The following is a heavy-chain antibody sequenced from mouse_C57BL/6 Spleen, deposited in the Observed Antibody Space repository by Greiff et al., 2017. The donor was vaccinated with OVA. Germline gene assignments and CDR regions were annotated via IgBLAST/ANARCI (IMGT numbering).Heavy chain of an antibody. D-gene: IGHD1-1*01. J-gene: IGHJ3*01. Sequence: QVQLQQSGAELARPGASVKMSCKASGYTFTSYTMHWVKQRPGQGLEWIGYINPSSGYTKYNQKFKDKATLTADKSSSTAYMQLSSLTSEDSAVYYCARGAHTGGFAYWGQGTLVTVSA. CDR3: ARGAHTGGFAY. V-gene: IGHV1-4*01. CDR2: INPSSGYT. CDR1: GYTFTSYT.